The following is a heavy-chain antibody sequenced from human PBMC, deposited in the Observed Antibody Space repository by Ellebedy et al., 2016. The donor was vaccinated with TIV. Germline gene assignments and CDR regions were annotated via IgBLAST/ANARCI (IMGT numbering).Heavy chain of an antibody. V-gene: IGHV5-51*01. J-gene: IGHJ4*02. D-gene: IGHD4-23*01. CDR1: GYSFTNYW. Sequence: GESLKISCQGSGYSFTNYWIGWVRQMPGKGLEWMGIIYPGDSGTRYSTSFQGQVTISADKSISTADLQWSSLKASDTAMCYCARHGGYGGNSGVVDYWGQGTLVTVSS. CDR3: ARHGGYGGNSGVVDY. CDR2: IYPGDSGT.